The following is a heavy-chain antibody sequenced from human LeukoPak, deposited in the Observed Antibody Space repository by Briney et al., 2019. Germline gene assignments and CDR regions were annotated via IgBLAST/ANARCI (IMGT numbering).Heavy chain of an antibody. CDR1: GGSINSNTHH. D-gene: IGHD2/OR15-2a*01. CDR2: FFPSGST. CDR3: ARQLSRYNWFDP. Sequence: SSETLSLTCTVSGGSINSNTHHWGWIRQSPGKGLEWLGSFFPSGSTYYNPSLKSRVSILEDTSKNQFSLKLSSVTAADTAVYYCARQLSRYNWFDPWGQGTLVTVSS. J-gene: IGHJ5*02. V-gene: IGHV4-39*01.